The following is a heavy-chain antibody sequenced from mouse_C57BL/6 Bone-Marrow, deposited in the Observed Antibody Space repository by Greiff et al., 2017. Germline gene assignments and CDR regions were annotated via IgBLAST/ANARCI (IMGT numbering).Heavy chain of an antibody. V-gene: IGHV1-63*01. D-gene: IGHD4-1*01. J-gene: IGHJ3*01. Sequence: QVQLQQPGAELVKPGASVKMSCKASGYTFTNYWIGWAKQRPGHGLEWIGDIYPGGGYTNYNEKFKGKATLTADKSSSTAYMQFSSLTSEDSAIYYCARAGTGAWFAYWGQGTLVTVSA. CDR2: IYPGGGYT. CDR3: ARAGTGAWFAY. CDR1: GYTFTNYW.